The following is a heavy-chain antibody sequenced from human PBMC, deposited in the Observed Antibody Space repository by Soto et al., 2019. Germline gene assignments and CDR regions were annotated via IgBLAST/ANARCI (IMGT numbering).Heavy chain of an antibody. CDR2: MNPTSGNT. CDR3: ARGFRNLLWFRELNYSYYYMDV. CDR1: GYTFTSYD. V-gene: IGHV1-8*01. Sequence: QVQLVQSGAEVKKPVASVKVSCKASGYTFTSYDINWLRQATVQGLEWMGWMNPTSGNTGYAHKFQGRVTMTRNTPISTDYMEMSLLRTEDTAVYYCARGFRNLLWFRELNYSYYYMDVWCKGAKVSVSS. J-gene: IGHJ6*03. D-gene: IGHD3-10*01.